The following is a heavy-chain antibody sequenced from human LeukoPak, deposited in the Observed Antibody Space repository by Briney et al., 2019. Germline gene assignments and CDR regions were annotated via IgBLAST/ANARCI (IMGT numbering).Heavy chain of an antibody. CDR3: AKDYRRWFLDY. J-gene: IGHJ4*02. Sequence: VGSLRHSCAASGFTFRSYGMHAGRQAPGKGGEGVAVRSFDGRNKYYADSLKGRFTISRDASKKTPYLQMNSLRAEDTAVYYCAKDYRRWFLDYWGQGTLVTVSS. CDR2: RSFDGRNK. D-gene: IGHD3-10*01. CDR1: GFTFRSYG. V-gene: IGHV3-30*18.